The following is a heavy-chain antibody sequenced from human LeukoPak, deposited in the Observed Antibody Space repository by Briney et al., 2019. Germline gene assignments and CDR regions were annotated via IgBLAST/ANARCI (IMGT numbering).Heavy chain of an antibody. D-gene: IGHD4-17*01. V-gene: IGHV3-21*01. CDR1: GFXFTIYT. CDR3: ARGLRRGDY. J-gene: IGHJ4*02. Sequence: GGSLRLSCAASGFXFTIYTINWVRQAPGRGLEWVSSISSTGNNIYYADSVKGRFTISRDNAKVSLYLEMNSLRAEDTAVYYCARGLRRGDYWGQGTLVTVSS. CDR2: ISSTGNNI.